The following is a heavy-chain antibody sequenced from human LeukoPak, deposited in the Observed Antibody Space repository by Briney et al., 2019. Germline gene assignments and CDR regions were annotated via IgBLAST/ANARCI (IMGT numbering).Heavy chain of an antibody. CDR1: GFTFSSYL. CDR3: ARGNILTGCHNDN. J-gene: IGHJ4*02. V-gene: IGHV3-74*01. CDR2: ISGGDGTNK. D-gene: IGHD3-9*01. Sequence: GGSLRLSCAASGFTFSSYLLHWVRQAPGKGPVWISHISGGDGTNKRYADSVKGRFTISRENAKNSLYLQMNSLRAGNTAVYYCARGNILTGCHNDNWGQGTLVTVSS.